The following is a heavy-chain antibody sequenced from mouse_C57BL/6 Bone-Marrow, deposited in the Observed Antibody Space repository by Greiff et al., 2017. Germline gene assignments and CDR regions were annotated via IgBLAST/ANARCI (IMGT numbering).Heavy chain of an antibody. CDR1: GSTFTGSW. CDR2: ILPGSVST. J-gene: IGHJ2*01. Sequence: QVQLQQSGAELMKPWASVQLSCTATGSTFTGSWIEWVKQRPGHGLEWIGEILPGSVSTNYNEKFKGKATFTAATSSNTAYMKLSSMTTEESAIYYGARDSRFFDYWGQGTTLTVSS. CDR3: ARDSRFFDY. D-gene: IGHD1-1*01. V-gene: IGHV1-9*01.